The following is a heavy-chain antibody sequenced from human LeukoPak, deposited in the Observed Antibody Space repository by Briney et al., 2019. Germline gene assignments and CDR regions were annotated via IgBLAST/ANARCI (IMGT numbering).Heavy chain of an antibody. D-gene: IGHD1-26*01. CDR3: ARHQMGANTFDF. V-gene: IGHV4-4*02. J-gene: IGHJ4*02. Sequence: SETLSLTCAVSGGSIITTYWYSWVRQPPGKGLEWIGEIFHPGRTNYNPSLKSRITMSVDKSKSQFSLNLYSVTAADTAVYYCARHQMGANTFDFWGQGILVTVSS. CDR1: GGSIITTYW. CDR2: IFHPGRT.